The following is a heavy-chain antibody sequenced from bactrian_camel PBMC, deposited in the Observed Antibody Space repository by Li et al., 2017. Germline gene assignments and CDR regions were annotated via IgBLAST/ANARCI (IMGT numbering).Heavy chain of an antibody. Sequence: VQLVESGGGSVQAGGSLRLSCAASGYTYRRACVGWFRQAPGKERELVATIDSAGGTTYADSVKGRFTISKDNAKLNLYLQMNSLKPEDTAMYYCAAECGLDTYHGDPDFAYWGQGTQVTVS. CDR1: GYTYRRAC. CDR2: IDSAGGT. V-gene: IGHV3S53*01. CDR3: AAECGLDTYHGDPDFAY. J-gene: IGHJ6*01. D-gene: IGHD1*01.